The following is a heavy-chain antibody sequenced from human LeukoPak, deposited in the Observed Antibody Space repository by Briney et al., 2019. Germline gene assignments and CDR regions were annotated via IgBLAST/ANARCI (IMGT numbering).Heavy chain of an antibody. CDR2: ISSSGSTI. CDR3: ARDGRSSWFSYYFDY. Sequence: GGSLRLSCAASGFTFSSCEMNWVRQAPGKGLEWVSYISSSGSTIYYADSVKGRFTISRDNAKNSLYLQMNSLRAEDTAVYYCARDGRSSWFSYYFDYWGQGTLVTVSS. V-gene: IGHV3-48*03. CDR1: GFTFSSCE. D-gene: IGHD6-13*01. J-gene: IGHJ4*02.